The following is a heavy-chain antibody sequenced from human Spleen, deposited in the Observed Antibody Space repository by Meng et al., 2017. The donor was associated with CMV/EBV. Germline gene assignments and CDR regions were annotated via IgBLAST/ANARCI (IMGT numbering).Heavy chain of an antibody. CDR2: IDHIGKDT. Sequence: GGSLRLSCVVSGFTFRSYEMTWVRQAPGRGLEWISYIDHIGKDTYYADSVKGRFTFSRDNAKSSLYLQMNSLRAEDTAVYYCARGGIGDSGFDIWGQGTMVTVSS. CDR1: GFTFRSYE. CDR3: ARGGIGDSGFDI. D-gene: IGHD4-17*01. V-gene: IGHV3-48*03. J-gene: IGHJ3*02.